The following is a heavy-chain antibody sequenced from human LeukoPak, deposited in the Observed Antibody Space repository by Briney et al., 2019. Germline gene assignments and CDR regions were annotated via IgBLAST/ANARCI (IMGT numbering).Heavy chain of an antibody. CDR2: IDRTGNR. D-gene: IGHD3-10*01. Sequence: SETLSLTCAVSGYSISSGYYWGWIRQPPGKGLEWIARIDRTGNRYYNPPLKSRVTISVDTSKNQLSLKLTSSTAADTAIYYCARVDNYYGLGSFGASHYYYMAVWGKGSTVTVSS. V-gene: IGHV4-38-2*01. CDR3: ARVDNYYGLGSFGASHYYYMAV. CDR1: GYSISSGYY. J-gene: IGHJ6*03.